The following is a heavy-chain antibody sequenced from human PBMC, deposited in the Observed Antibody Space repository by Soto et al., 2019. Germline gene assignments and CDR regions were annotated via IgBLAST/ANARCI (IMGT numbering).Heavy chain of an antibody. J-gene: IGHJ2*01. CDR2: ISAYNGNT. V-gene: IGHV1-18*01. Sequence: QVQLVQSGAEVKKPGASVKVSCKASGYTFTSYGISWVRQAPGQGLEGMGWISAYNGNTNYAQKVQGRITRTTDTSTSTADMELRSLRSDDTAVYYCARGGDLYGDYTYFDLWGRGTLVTVSS. CDR1: GYTFTSYG. D-gene: IGHD4-17*01. CDR3: ARGGDLYGDYTYFDL.